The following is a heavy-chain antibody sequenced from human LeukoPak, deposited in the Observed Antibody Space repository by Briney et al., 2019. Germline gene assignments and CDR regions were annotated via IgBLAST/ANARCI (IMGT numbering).Heavy chain of an antibody. CDR2: IYYTGVT. V-gene: IGHV4-31*11. J-gene: IGHJ4*02. CDR1: GGSFSGYY. CDR3: AASSGVTLGRF. Sequence: SETLSLTCAVYGGSFSGYYWSWIRQHPGKGLEWIGYIYYTGVTSYNPFLKSRVTMSVDTSMNQVSLKVTSLTAADTAVYYCAASSGVTLGRFWGQGALVTVSS. D-gene: IGHD3-16*01.